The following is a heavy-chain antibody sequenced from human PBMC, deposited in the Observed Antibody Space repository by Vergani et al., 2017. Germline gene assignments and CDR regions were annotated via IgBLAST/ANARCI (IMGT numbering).Heavy chain of an antibody. CDR2: IYHSGST. CDR1: GGSISSGGYS. CDR3: ARVGTNDFWSGYSWYYYYYMDV. V-gene: IGHV4-30-2*01. Sequence: QLQLQESGSGLVKPSQTLSLTCAVSGGSISSGGYSWSWIRQPPGKGLEWIGYIYHSGSTYYNPSLKSRVTISVERSKNQFSLKLSSVTAADTAVYYCARVGTNDFWSGYSWYYYYYMDVWGKGTTVTVSS. J-gene: IGHJ6*03. D-gene: IGHD3-3*01.